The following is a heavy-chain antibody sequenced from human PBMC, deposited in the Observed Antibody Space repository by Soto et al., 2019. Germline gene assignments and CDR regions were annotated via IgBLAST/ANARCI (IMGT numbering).Heavy chain of an antibody. CDR3: ARKDSGYAECMYV. CDR1: GGSISRGGYY. J-gene: IGHJ6*03. D-gene: IGHD5-12*01. Sequence: QVQLQESGPGLVKPSQTLSLTCTVSGGSISRGGYYWSWIRQHPGKGLEWIGYIYYSGGTYYNPSLKSRVTMTVDTSENQFSLRLSSVTAADTAVYYCARKDSGYAECMYVWGKGTTVTVSS. V-gene: IGHV4-31*03. CDR2: IYYSGGT.